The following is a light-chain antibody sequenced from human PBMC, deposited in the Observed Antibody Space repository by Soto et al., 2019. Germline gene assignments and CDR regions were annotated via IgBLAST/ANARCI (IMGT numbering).Light chain of an antibody. V-gene: IGKV1-39*01. CDR3: QESFSPLYT. Sequence: EIQLTQSPSSLSTSVGDRVTITCRASQTIHNYLNWYQQTPGKAPKLLIYAASNLRGGVPSRFSGGGSGTDFTLTISSLQPEDFATYYCQESFSPLYTFGQGTMLDI. CDR2: AAS. CDR1: QTIHNY. J-gene: IGKJ2*01.